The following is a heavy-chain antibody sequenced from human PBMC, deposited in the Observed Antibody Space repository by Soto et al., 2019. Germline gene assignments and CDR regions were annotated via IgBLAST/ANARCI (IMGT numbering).Heavy chain of an antibody. CDR3: AKEGGLSGSYYISSSYYFDY. CDR1: GFPFSSYG. CDR2: ISYDGSNT. Sequence: GGSLRLSCAASGFPFSSYGMHWVRQAPGKGLEWVAVISYDGSNTYYADCVKGRFTISRDNSKNTLYLQMNSLRAEDTSVYYCAKEGGLSGSYYISSSYYFDYWGQGTLVTVSS. D-gene: IGHD1-26*01. V-gene: IGHV3-30*18. J-gene: IGHJ4*02.